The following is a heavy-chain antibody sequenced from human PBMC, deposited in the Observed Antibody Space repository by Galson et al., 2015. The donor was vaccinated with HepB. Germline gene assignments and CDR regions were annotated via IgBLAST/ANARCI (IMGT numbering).Heavy chain of an antibody. V-gene: IGHV4-34*01. CDR1: GGSFSGYY. CDR2: INHSGST. Sequence: ETLSLTCAVYGGSFSGYYWSWIRQPPGKGLQWIGEINHSGSTNYNPSLKSRVTISVDTSKNQFSLKLSPVTAADTAVYYCARQTRGFDYWGQGTLVTVSS. J-gene: IGHJ4*02. CDR3: ARQTRGFDY. D-gene: IGHD3-10*01.